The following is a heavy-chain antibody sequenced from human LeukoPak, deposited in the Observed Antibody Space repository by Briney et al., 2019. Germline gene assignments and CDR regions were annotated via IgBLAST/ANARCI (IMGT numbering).Heavy chain of an antibody. D-gene: IGHD6-19*01. CDR3: TRGGSVPATRSFDY. CDR2: ISSSGSTI. J-gene: IGHJ4*02. Sequence: GALRLSCAASGFTLSSYEMNWVRQAPGKGLEWVSYISSSGSTIYYADSVKGRFPISRDNAKNSLYLQMNSLRAEDTAVYYCTRGGSVPATRSFDYWGQGALVTVSS. CDR1: GFTLSSYE. V-gene: IGHV3-48*03.